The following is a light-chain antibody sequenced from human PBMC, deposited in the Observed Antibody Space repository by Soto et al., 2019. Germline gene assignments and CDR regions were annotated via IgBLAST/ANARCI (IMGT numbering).Light chain of an antibody. J-gene: IGKJ1*01. V-gene: IGKV1-5*01. CDR3: QQYESSRT. CDR1: QSISGS. CDR2: GAS. Sequence: DIQMTQSPSTLSASVGDRVTITCRASQSISGSLAWYQQKPGKAPKLLIYGASTRATGIPDRFSGSGSGTDFTLTIRRLEPEDFAMYYCQQYESSRTFGQGTKVEMK.